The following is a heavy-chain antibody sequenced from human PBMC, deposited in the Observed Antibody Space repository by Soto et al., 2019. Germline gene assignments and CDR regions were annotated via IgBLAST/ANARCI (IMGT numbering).Heavy chain of an antibody. V-gene: IGHV3-30-3*01. CDR3: ARDHIAAPGTSRPY. Sequence: VGSLRLSCAGSGFIFGTHAMHWVRQAPGKGLEWVAVISYDGSSTHYAASVKGRFTISKDNTKDTLYLQMNSLRPEDTAVYYCARDHIAAPGTSRPYWGQGTLVTAPQ. J-gene: IGHJ4*02. CDR1: GFIFGTHA. CDR2: ISYDGSST. D-gene: IGHD1-1*01.